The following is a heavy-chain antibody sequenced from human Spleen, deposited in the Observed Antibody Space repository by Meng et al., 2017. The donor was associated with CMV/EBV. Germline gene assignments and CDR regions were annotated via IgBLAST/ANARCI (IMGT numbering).Heavy chain of an antibody. J-gene: IGHJ5*02. V-gene: IGHV4-39*07. CDR3: ARGTTRRGVDWFDP. Sequence: SAAAITDRSAYRCCVRRSPGKGLEWIGSLYYSGHTCYNPSFNSRVTISVDTAKNQFSLKLSSVTAADTAVYYCARGTTRRGVDWFDPWGQGTLVTVSS. CDR2: LYYSGHT. D-gene: IGHD3-10*01. CDR1: AAAITDRSAY.